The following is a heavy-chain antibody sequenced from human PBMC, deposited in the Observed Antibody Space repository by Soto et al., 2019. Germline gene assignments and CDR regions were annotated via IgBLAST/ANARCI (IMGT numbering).Heavy chain of an antibody. V-gene: IGHV4-61*01. Sequence: QVHLQESGPGLVKPSETLSLTCTVSGCSVSSGSYYWSWIRQPPGTGLEWIGYIYYSGSTNYNPSLKSRVSILVDTSKNQFSLKLSSVTAADTAVYYCARDDGFGVDTGIESAFDIWGQGTMVTVSS. D-gene: IGHD5-18*01. CDR1: GCSVSSGSYY. J-gene: IGHJ3*02. CDR3: ARDDGFGVDTGIESAFDI. CDR2: IYYSGST.